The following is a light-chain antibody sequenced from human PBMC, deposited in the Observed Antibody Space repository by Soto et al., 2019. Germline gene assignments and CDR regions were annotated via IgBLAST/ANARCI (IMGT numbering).Light chain of an antibody. CDR1: QDISSY. J-gene: IGKJ1*01. V-gene: IGKV1-9*01. CDR3: QQLNTYPPWT. CDR2: AAS. Sequence: IPMTQSPCSLSASVGARVTIPCQASQDISSYLAWYQQKPGKAPELLIYAASTLQSGVPSRFSGSGSGTDFTLTISSLQPEDSATYYCQQLNTYPPWTFGQGTKVDIK.